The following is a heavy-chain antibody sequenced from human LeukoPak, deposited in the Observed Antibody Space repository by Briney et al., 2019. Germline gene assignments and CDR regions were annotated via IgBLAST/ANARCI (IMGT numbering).Heavy chain of an antibody. CDR1: GGSFSGYY. CDR2: INHSGST. J-gene: IGHJ3*02. CDR3: ARVGGRYCSSTSCYRMVYAIIAFDI. D-gene: IGHD2-2*01. Sequence: SETLPLTCAAYGGSFSGYYWSWIRQPPGKGLEWIGEINHSGSTNYNPSLKSRVTISVDTSKNQFSLKLSSVTAADTAVYYCARVGGRYCSSTSCYRMVYAIIAFDIWGQGTMVTVSS. V-gene: IGHV4-34*01.